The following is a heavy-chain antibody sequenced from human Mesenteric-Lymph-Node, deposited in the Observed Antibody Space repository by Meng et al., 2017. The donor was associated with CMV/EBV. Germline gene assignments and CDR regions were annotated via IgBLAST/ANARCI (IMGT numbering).Heavy chain of an antibody. CDR1: GGSFSGYY. J-gene: IGHJ4*02. Sequence: AQLQQGGAGRLKPSETLSLTCAVYGGSFSGYYWSWIRQPPGKGLEWIGEINHSGSTNYNPSLKSRVTISVDTSKNQFSLKLSSVTAADTAVYYCARHQRWLKSEGGFNYWGQGTLVTVSS. D-gene: IGHD4-23*01. CDR3: ARHQRWLKSEGGFNY. V-gene: IGHV4-34*01. CDR2: INHSGST.